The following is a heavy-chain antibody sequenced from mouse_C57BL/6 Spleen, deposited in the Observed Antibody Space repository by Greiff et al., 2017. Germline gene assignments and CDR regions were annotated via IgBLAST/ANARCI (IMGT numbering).Heavy chain of an antibody. Sequence: QVQLQQPGAELVKPGASVKMSCKASGYTFTSYWITWVKQRPGQGLEWIGDIYPGSGSTNYNEKFKSKATVTVDTSSSTAYVQLSSLTSEDSAVYYCAIRFDYYGSSYDFDYWGQGTTLTVSA. J-gene: IGHJ2*01. V-gene: IGHV1-55*01. CDR1: GYTFTSYW. D-gene: IGHD1-1*01. CDR3: AIRFDYYGSSYDFDY. CDR2: IYPGSGST.